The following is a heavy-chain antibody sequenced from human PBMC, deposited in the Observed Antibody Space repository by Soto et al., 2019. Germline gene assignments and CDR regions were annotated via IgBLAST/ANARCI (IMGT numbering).Heavy chain of an antibody. D-gene: IGHD2-2*01. J-gene: IGHJ4*02. Sequence: PGGSLRLSCAASGFPFSSYAMSWVRQAPGKGLEWVSAISGSGGSTYYADSVKGRFTISRDNSKNTLYLQMNSLRAEDTAVYYCAKAIVVVPAARWPHFDYWGQGTLVTVSS. CDR3: AKAIVVVPAARWPHFDY. V-gene: IGHV3-23*01. CDR2: ISGSGGST. CDR1: GFPFSSYA.